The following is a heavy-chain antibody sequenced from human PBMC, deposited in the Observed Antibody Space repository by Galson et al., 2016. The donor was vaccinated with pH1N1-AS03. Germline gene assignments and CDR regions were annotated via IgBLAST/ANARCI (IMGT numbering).Heavy chain of an antibody. CDR2: ISHSGIT. J-gene: IGHJ4*02. CDR3: ARGNPFLGSSWYEDS. Sequence: SETLSLTCTVSGGSLTDYQWSWIRQSPGKGLEWIGEISHSGITDYNPSLKSRVSISVDTSKDQFSLNLGSMTAADAAVYYCARGNPFLGSSWYEDSWGQGTLVIVSS. V-gene: IGHV4-34*01. CDR1: GGSLTDYQ. D-gene: IGHD6-13*01.